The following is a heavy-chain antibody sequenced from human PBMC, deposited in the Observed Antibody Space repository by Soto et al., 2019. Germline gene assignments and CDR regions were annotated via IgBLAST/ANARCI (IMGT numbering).Heavy chain of an antibody. CDR3: ARDRPSENSGYGEGNYFDY. CDR1: GFTFSSYW. CDR2: IKQDGSEK. V-gene: IGHV3-7*01. Sequence: PGGSLRLSCAASGFTFSSYWMSWVRQAPGKGLEWVANIKQDGSEKYYVDSVKGRFTISRDNAKNSLYLQMNSLRAEDAAVYYCARDRPSENSGYGEGNYFDYWGQGTLVTVSS. J-gene: IGHJ4*02. D-gene: IGHD5-12*01.